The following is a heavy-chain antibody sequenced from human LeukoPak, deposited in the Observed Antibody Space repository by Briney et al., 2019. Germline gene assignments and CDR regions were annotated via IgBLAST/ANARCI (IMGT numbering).Heavy chain of an antibody. J-gene: IGHJ4*02. D-gene: IGHD6-13*01. CDR1: GFTFDDYA. Sequence: TGGSLRLSCAASGFTFDDYAMHWVRQAPGKGLEWVAVVWYDGTNKYYADSVKGRFTISRHNSKNTLYLQMNSLRAEDTAVYYCARQLYSSSWAFDYWGQGTLVTVSS. V-gene: IGHV3-33*08. CDR3: ARQLYSSSWAFDY. CDR2: VWYDGTNK.